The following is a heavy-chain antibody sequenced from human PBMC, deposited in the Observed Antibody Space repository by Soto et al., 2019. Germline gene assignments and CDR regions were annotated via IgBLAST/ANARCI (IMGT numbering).Heavy chain of an antibody. CDR2: VSGSSSYI. Sequence: GGSLRLSCEGSGFNFRNFNMIWVRQAPGKGLEWVSSVSGSSSYIYYADSVKGRFTVSRDNANNLVFLQMNGLRPEDTAMYYCARDLRGHYGPWGPATMLTLS. CDR3: ARDLRGHYGP. J-gene: IGHJ3*01. V-gene: IGHV3-21*06. CDR1: GFNFRNFN. D-gene: IGHD3-16*01.